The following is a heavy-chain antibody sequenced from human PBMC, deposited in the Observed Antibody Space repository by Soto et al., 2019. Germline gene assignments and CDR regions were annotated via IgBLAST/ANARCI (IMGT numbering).Heavy chain of an antibody. CDR2: ISGSGGST. J-gene: IGHJ4*02. D-gene: IGHD1-7*01. V-gene: IGHV3-23*01. Sequence: GGSLRLACAASGFTFSIYAMSWVRQAKGKGLEWVSAISGSGGSTYYADSVKGRFTISRDNSKNTLYLQMNSLRAEDTAVYYCAKDSPANWNWRNYFDYWGQGTLVTVSS. CDR3: AKDSPANWNWRNYFDY. CDR1: GFTFSIYA.